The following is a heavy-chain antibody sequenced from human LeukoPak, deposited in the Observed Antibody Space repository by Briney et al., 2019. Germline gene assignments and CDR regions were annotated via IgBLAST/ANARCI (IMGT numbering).Heavy chain of an antibody. CDR3: AREESGGSFDY. CDR1: GYTFTNYY. V-gene: IGHV1-46*01. D-gene: IGHD2-8*02. Sequence: GASVKVSCKASGYTFTNYYMHWVRQAPGQGLEWMGLSNPTGSSTNYAQKFRGRVTMTRDTSTTTVYMELSSLRSEDTAVYYCAREESGGSFDYWGQGTLVTVSS. CDR2: SNPTGSST. J-gene: IGHJ4*02.